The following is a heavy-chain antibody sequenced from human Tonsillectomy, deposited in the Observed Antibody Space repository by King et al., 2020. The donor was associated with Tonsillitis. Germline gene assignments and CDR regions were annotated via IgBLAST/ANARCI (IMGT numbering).Heavy chain of an antibody. J-gene: IGHJ4*02. CDR1: GFTFSDHY. V-gene: IGHV3-72*01. D-gene: IGHD6-13*01. Sequence: VQLVESGGGLVQPGGSLRLSCAASGFTFSDHYMDWVPQSPGKGLVWVGRTRNKANSYTTKYAASVKGRFTISRDDSKNSLYLQMNSLKTEDTAVYYCASSAGPFGAYFDYWGQGPLVTVSS. CDR3: ASSAGPFGAYFDY. CDR2: TRNKANSYTT.